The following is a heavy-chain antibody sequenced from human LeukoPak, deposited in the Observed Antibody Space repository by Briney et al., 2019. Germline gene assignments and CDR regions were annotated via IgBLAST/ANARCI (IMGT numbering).Heavy chain of an antibody. CDR3: VRDAAGWSRDF. V-gene: IGHV3-21*01. D-gene: IGHD6-19*01. J-gene: IGHJ4*02. Sequence: GGSLRLSCVASGFSFSSYSMDWVRQAPGKGLEWVSCITPGTTDIYYSGSVKGRFTVSRDDAKNSLSLEMSSLRADDTAVYYCVRDAAGWSRDFWGQGTLVTVSS. CDR2: ITPGTTDI. CDR1: GFSFSSYS.